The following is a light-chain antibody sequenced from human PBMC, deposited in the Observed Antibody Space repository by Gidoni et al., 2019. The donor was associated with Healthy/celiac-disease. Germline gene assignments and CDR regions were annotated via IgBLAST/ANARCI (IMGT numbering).Light chain of an antibody. CDR2: LGS. Sequence: IVMTQSPRSLPVTPGEPASISCRSSQSLLHSNGYNYLDWYLQKPGQSPQLLIYLGSNRASGVPDRFSGSGSGTDFTLKISRVEAEDVGVYYCMQALQTPLTFGGGTKVEIK. V-gene: IGKV2-28*01. CDR1: QSLLHSNGYNY. J-gene: IGKJ4*01. CDR3: MQALQTPLT.